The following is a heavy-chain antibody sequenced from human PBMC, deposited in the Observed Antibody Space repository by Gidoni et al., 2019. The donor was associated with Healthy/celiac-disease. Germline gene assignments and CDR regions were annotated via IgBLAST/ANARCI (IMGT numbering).Heavy chain of an antibody. Sequence: QLHLVQSGAEVKKPGSSVTVSCTASGGPFSSYAISWVRQAPGHGLEWMGGIIPIFGTANYEQKFQGSVTITADESTSTAYMERSSLRSEDTAVYYCARERSSGYYRASFDYWGQGTLVTVSS. V-gene: IGHV1-69*01. J-gene: IGHJ4*02. CDR1: GGPFSSYA. CDR2: IIPIFGTA. D-gene: IGHD3-22*01. CDR3: ARERSSGYYRASFDY.